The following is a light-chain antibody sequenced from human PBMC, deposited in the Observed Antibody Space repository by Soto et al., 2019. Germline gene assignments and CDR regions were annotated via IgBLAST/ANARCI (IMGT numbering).Light chain of an antibody. CDR1: QSVTSNA. V-gene: IGKV3-20*01. CDR3: QQYGSSGT. Sequence: DIVLTQSSATLSLSPGERATLSCRASQSVTSNALAWYQQKPGQAPRLLIYGASNRATGIPDRFSGSGSGTDFTLTISRLEPEDFAVYYCQQYGSSGTFGQGTKVDIK. CDR2: GAS. J-gene: IGKJ1*01.